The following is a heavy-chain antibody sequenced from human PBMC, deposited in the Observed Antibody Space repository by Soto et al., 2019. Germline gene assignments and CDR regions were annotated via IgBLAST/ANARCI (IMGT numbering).Heavy chain of an antibody. CDR1: GYTFTSYG. CDR3: ARAYGGNLNHYYSYGMHV. J-gene: IGHJ6*02. D-gene: IGHD4-17*01. Sequence: VASVKVSCKASGYTFTSYGISWVRQAPGQGLEWMGWISAYNGNTNYAQKLQGRVTMTTDTSTSTAYMELRSLRSDDTAVYYCARAYGGNLNHYYSYGMHVWGQATTVTVSS. V-gene: IGHV1-18*01. CDR2: ISAYNGNT.